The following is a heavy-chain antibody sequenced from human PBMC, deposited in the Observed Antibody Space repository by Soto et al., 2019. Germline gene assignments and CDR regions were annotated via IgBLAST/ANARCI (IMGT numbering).Heavy chain of an antibody. J-gene: IGHJ4*02. Sequence: EVQLVESGGGLVKPGGSLRLSCAASGFTFSSYSMNWVRQAPGKGLEWVSSISSSSSYIYYADSVKGRFTISRDNAKNSLYPQMNSLRAEDTAVYYCARVDCSSTSCYRFDYWGQGTLVTVSS. D-gene: IGHD2-2*01. CDR2: ISSSSSYI. CDR3: ARVDCSSTSCYRFDY. V-gene: IGHV3-21*01. CDR1: GFTFSSYS.